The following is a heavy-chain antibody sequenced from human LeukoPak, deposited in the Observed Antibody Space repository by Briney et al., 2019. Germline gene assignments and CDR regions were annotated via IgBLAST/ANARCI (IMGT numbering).Heavy chain of an antibody. CDR2: IRYDGSNK. J-gene: IGHJ6*03. Sequence: GGSLRLSCAASGFTFSSYGMHWVRQAPGKGLECVAFIRYDGSNKYYADSVKGRFTISRDNSKNTLCLQMNSLRAEDTAVYYCAKGYDYYYYMDVWGKGTTVTISS. CDR3: AKGYDYYYYMDV. V-gene: IGHV3-30*02. CDR1: GFTFSSYG.